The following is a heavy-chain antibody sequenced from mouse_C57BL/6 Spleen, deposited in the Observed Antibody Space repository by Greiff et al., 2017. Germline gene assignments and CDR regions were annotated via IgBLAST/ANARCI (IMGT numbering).Heavy chain of an antibody. J-gene: IGHJ4*01. V-gene: IGHV5-12*01. CDR2: ISNGGGST. Sequence: EVQLVESGGGLVQPGGSLKLSCAASGFTFSDYYMYWVRQTPEKRLEWVAYISNGGGSTYYTDTVKGRFTLSRDNAKNTLYLKMSRLKSEDTAMYYCARPIYGSSYYYAMDYWGQGTSVTVAS. CDR1: GFTFSDYY. CDR3: ARPIYGSSYYYAMDY. D-gene: IGHD1-1*01.